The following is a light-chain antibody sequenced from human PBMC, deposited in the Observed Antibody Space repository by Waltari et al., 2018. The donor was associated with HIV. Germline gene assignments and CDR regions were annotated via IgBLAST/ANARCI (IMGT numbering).Light chain of an antibody. V-gene: IGLV2-14*01. J-gene: IGLJ2*01. CDR2: EVS. CDR1: SRDVGGNNY. CDR3: SSYTSSSVV. Sequence: QSALTQPASVSGSPGQSITISCTGTSRDVGGNNYVSWYQQHPGKAPKLMIYEVSNRPSGVSTRFSGSKSGNTASLTISGLQAEDEADYYCSSYTSSSVVFGGGTKLTVL.